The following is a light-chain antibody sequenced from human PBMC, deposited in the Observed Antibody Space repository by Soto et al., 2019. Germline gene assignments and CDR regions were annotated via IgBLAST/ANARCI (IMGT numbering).Light chain of an antibody. Sequence: EIVLTQSPGTLSLSPGERATLSCTASQSVCSTCVAWYQQKPGQAPRLLIQGASSRATAIPDRFSGSGSGTDFTLTISSLEPEDFAVYYCQQYDRSLWTFGQGTKVEIK. V-gene: IGKV3-20*01. CDR2: GAS. CDR1: QSVCSTC. J-gene: IGKJ1*01. CDR3: QQYDRSLWT.